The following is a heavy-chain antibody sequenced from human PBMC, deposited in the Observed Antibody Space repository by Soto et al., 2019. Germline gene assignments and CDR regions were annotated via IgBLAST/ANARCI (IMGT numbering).Heavy chain of an antibody. CDR2: IVVGSGNT. CDR1: GFTFTSSA. V-gene: IGHV1-58*02. J-gene: IGHJ3*02. CDR3: AAHRQLLGDAFDI. Sequence: SVKVSCKASGFTFTSSAMQWVRQARGQRLEWIGWIVVGSGNTNYAQKFQERVTITRDMSTSTAYMELSSLRSEDTAVYYCAAHRQLLGDAFDIWGQGTMVTVSS. D-gene: IGHD3-10*01.